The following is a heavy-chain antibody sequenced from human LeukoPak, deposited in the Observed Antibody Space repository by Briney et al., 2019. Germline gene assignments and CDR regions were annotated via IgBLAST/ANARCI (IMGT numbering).Heavy chain of an antibody. J-gene: IGHJ5*02. V-gene: IGHV3-23*01. CDR2: VSASGGTT. CDR1: GFTHSSCT. CDR3: AKEPRKSCSSSSCPNWIAR. Sequence: GGSLRLSCTVSGFTHSSCTMSWVRQAPGKGLEWVSAVSASGGTTYSADSVKGRFTISRDNSKNTLHLQMNSLRAEDTAVYHCAKEPRKSCSSSSCPNWIARCGQGILVTVSS. D-gene: IGHD2-2*01.